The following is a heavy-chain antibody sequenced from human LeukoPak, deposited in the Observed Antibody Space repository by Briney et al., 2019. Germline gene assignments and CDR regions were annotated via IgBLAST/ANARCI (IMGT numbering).Heavy chain of an antibody. D-gene: IGHD2/OR15-2a*01. Sequence: ASEKVSCKASGYTFTSYGISWVRQAPGQGLEWMGWISAYNGNTNYAQKLQGRVTMTTDTSTSTAYMELGSLRSDDTAVYYCARPRGLIGYDAFDIWGQGTMVTVPS. V-gene: IGHV1-18*01. CDR2: ISAYNGNT. J-gene: IGHJ3*02. CDR3: ARPRGLIGYDAFDI. CDR1: GYTFTSYG.